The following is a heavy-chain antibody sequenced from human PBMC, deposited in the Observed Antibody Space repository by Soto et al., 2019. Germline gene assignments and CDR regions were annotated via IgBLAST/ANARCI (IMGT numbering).Heavy chain of an antibody. V-gene: IGHV1-69*12. CDR1: GGTFSSYA. CDR3: ARDRSSSSAPGNWFDP. D-gene: IGHD6-6*01. J-gene: IGHJ5*02. Sequence: QVQLVQSGAEVKKPGSSVKVSCKASGGTFSSYAISWVRQAPGQGLEWMGGIIPIFGTANYAQKFQGRVTITADESTSTAYMALSSLRSEDTAVYYCARDRSSSSAPGNWFDPWGQGTLVTVSS. CDR2: IIPIFGTA.